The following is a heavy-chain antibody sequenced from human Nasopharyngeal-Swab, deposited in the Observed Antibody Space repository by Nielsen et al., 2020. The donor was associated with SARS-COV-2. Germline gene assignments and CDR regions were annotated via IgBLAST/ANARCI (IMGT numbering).Heavy chain of an antibody. CDR3: ATWGIGYGENAHATFDS. Sequence: SVKVSCKVSGCTFSKYAISWVRQAPGQGLEWMGGIIVNLGMTKYAQKFKDSVIINADESTGTAYMALSSLRSEDTAVYYCATWGIGYGENAHATFDSWGQGTQVTVSS. D-gene: IGHD4-17*01. V-gene: IGHV1-69*10. CDR2: IIVNLGMT. CDR1: GCTFSKYA. J-gene: IGHJ4*02.